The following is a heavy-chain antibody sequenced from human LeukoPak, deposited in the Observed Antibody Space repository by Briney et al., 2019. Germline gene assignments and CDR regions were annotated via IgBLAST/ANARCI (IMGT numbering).Heavy chain of an antibody. CDR2: IYPGDSET. CDR1: GYSFTSYW. CDR3: ARRNGDYVDY. J-gene: IGHJ4*02. D-gene: IGHD4-17*01. V-gene: IGHV5-51*01. Sequence: GESLKISCKGSGYSFTSYWIGWVRQMPGKGLEWMGIIYPGDSETRYSPSFQGQVTITADKSISTAYLQWRSLKASDTAMYYRARRNGDYVDYWGQGTLVTVSS.